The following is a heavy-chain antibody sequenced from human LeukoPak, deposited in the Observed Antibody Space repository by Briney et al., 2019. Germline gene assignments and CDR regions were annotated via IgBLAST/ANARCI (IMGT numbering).Heavy chain of an antibody. CDR2: IDPSDSYT. Sequence: GESLVISCKGSGYSFTSYWISWGRQMPGKGLEGMGRIDPSDSYTNYSQSFHCHVTISADTSISTAYLQWSSLKASDTAMYYCARAQYYYDSSGYYQTTGNFDYWGQGTLVTVSS. CDR1: GYSFTSYW. J-gene: IGHJ4*02. D-gene: IGHD3-22*01. V-gene: IGHV5-10-1*01. CDR3: ARAQYYYDSSGYYQTTGNFDY.